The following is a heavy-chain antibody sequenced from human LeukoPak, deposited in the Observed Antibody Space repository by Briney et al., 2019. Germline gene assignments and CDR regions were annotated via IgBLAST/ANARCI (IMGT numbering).Heavy chain of an antibody. CDR2: IYHSGST. CDR1: GGSISSGGYS. V-gene: IGHV4-30-2*01. D-gene: IGHD3-22*01. CDR3: ARNYYDSSAYYYLLDY. Sequence: SETLSLTCAVSGGSISSGGYSWSWIRQPPGKGLEWIGYIYHSGSTYYNPSLKSRVTISVDRSKNQFSLKLSSVTAADTAVYYCARNYYDSSAYYYLLDYWGQGTLVTVSS. J-gene: IGHJ4*02.